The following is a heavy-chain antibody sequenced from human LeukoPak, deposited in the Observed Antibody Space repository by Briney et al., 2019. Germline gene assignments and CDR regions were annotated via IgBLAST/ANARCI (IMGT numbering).Heavy chain of an antibody. Sequence: GASVKVSCKASGYTFTSYDINWVRQAPGQGLEWMGIISPSDGSTSYAQNFQGRVTMTRDMSTSTVYMELSSLRSEDTAVYYCARSPPAGHNWFDPWGQGTLVTVSS. CDR2: ISPSDGST. J-gene: IGHJ5*02. V-gene: IGHV1-46*01. CDR1: GYTFTSYD. CDR3: ARSPPAGHNWFDP.